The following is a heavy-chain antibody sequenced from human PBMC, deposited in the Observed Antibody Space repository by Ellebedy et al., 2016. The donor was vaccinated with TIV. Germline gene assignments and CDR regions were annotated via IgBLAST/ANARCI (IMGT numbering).Heavy chain of an antibody. J-gene: IGHJ4*01. CDR3: AASPLDPLNPPL. V-gene: IGHV4-34*01. CDR1: GESFSDYY. CDR2: IDHSEIL. D-gene: IGHD3-9*01. Sequence: MPSETLSLTCAVYGESFSDYYWNWIRQSPGNGLEWIGEIDHSEILNYNPSLASRVTISVDTSKNQISLRLSSLTAADTAVYYCAASPLDPLNPPLWGHGTLVTVSP.